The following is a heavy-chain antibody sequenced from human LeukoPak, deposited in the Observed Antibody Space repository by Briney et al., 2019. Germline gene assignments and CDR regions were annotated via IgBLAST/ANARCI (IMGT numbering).Heavy chain of an antibody. CDR1: GFTFSNAW. V-gene: IGHV3-15*01. J-gene: IGHJ3*02. CDR2: IKSKTDGGTT. D-gene: IGHD3-16*01. CDR3: TTDQQGYYDYVWGSYTAFDI. Sequence: GGSLRLSCAASGFTFSNAWMSWVRQAPGKGLEWVGRIKSKTDGGTTDYAAPVKGRFTISRDDSKSTLYLQMNSLKTEDTAVYYCTTDQQGYYDYVWGSYTAFDIWGQGTMVTVSS.